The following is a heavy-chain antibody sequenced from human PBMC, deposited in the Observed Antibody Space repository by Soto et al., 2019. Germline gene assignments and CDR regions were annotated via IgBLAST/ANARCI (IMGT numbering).Heavy chain of an antibody. D-gene: IGHD2-15*01. J-gene: IGHJ6*02. V-gene: IGHV5-51*01. CDR3: AKGDGYCSGGSCYSNGMDV. CDR2: IYPGDSDT. CDR1: GYSFTSYW. Sequence: GESLKISCKGSGYSFTSYWISWVRQMPGKGLEWMGIIYPGDSDTRYSPSFQGQVTISADKSISTAYLQWSSLKASDTAMYYCAKGDGYCSGGSCYSNGMDVWGQGTTVTVSS.